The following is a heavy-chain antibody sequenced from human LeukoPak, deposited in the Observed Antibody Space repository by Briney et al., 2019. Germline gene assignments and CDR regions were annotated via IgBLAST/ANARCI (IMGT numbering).Heavy chain of an antibody. CDR2: IYSGGST. D-gene: IGHD3-10*01. Sequence: GGSLRLSCAASGFTVSSNYMSWVRPAPGKGLEWVSVIYSGGSTYYADSVKGRFTISRDNSKNTLYLQMNSLRAEDTAVYYCARDLRFGEKDYYYGMDVWGKGTTVTVSS. CDR3: ARDLRFGEKDYYYGMDV. CDR1: GFTVSSNY. J-gene: IGHJ6*04. V-gene: IGHV3-53*01.